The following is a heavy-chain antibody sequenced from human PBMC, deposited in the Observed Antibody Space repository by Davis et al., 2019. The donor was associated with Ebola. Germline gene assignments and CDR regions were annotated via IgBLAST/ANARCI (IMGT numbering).Heavy chain of an antibody. Sequence: SETLSLTCTVSGGSISSSSYFWDWIRQPPGKGLEWIGSIYYTGSTYYNPSLKSRVTIFVDPSTTQFALKLTSVTAADPAVYYCARRSSYYHHYGMDVWGKGTTVTVSS. CDR2: IYYTGST. CDR3: ARRSSYYHHYGMDV. V-gene: IGHV4-39*01. D-gene: IGHD1-26*01. J-gene: IGHJ6*04. CDR1: GGSISSSSYF.